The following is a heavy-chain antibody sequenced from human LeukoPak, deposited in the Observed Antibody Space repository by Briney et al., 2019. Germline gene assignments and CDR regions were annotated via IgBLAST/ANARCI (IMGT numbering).Heavy chain of an antibody. CDR3: ASVNVYYYGSGTDY. Sequence: GGSLRLSCAASGFTFSNYWMNWVRQAPGKGLEWVANINQDGNEKYYVDSVKGRFTISRDNAKNSPYLQMDSLRAEDTAVYYCASVNVYYYGSGTDYWGQGNLVTVSS. V-gene: IGHV3-7*01. CDR2: INQDGNEK. J-gene: IGHJ4*02. CDR1: GFTFSNYW. D-gene: IGHD3-10*01.